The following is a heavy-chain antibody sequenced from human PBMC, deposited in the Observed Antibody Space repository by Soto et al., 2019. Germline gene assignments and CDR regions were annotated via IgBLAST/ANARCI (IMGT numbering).Heavy chain of an antibody. J-gene: IGHJ4*02. CDR1: GFTFSSYW. CDR2: IKQDGSHK. D-gene: IGHD3-22*01. CDR3: ARGSSVYDSSGYAFDY. V-gene: IGHV3-7*01. Sequence: GGSLRLSCAASGFTFSSYWMSWVRQAPGKGLEWVANIKQDGSHKYYVDSVKGRFTMSRDNAKNSLYLQMSSLGAEDTAVYYCARGSSVYDSSGYAFDYWGQGSLVTVSS.